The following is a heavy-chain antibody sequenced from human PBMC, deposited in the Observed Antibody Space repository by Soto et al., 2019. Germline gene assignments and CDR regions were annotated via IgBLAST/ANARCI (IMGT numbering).Heavy chain of an antibody. V-gene: IGHV3-15*01. CDR3: TTDSSGSGSPH. Sequence: GGSLRLSCAASGFSFSNAWMSWVRQAPGKGLEWVGRIKSKTDGGTTDYAAPVKGRFTISRDDSKNTLYLQMNSLKTEDTAVYYCTTDSSGSGSPHWGQGTLVTVSS. CDR1: GFSFSNAW. CDR2: IKSKTDGGTT. J-gene: IGHJ1*01. D-gene: IGHD3-10*01.